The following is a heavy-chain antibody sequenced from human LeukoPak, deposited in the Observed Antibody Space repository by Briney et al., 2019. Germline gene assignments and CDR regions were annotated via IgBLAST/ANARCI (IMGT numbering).Heavy chain of an antibody. V-gene: IGHV4-61*03. CDR2: IYYTGKT. J-gene: IGHJ4*02. D-gene: IGHD3-10*01. Sequence: LSLTCTVSGDSVSNGNYYWSWLRQPPGKALEWIGYIYYTGKTYYNPSLEGRVTILVDTSRNHFSVKLSSVTAADTAVYYCARSQNYYGSGDHWSQGTLVTVSS. CDR1: GDSVSNGNYY. CDR3: ARSQNYYGSGDH.